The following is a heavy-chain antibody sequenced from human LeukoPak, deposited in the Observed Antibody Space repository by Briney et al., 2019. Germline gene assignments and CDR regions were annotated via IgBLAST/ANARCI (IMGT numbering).Heavy chain of an antibody. J-gene: IGHJ4*02. Sequence: GGSLRPSCAASGFTSSTYWMTWVRQAPGKGLEWVASIKQDGSEKYYVDSVKGRFTISRDNAKKLLYLQMNSLRVEDTAVYYCARDRGSSGRLGRFDNWGQGTLVTVSP. CDR1: GFTSSTYW. D-gene: IGHD6-19*01. CDR2: IKQDGSEK. V-gene: IGHV3-7*01. CDR3: ARDRGSSGRLGRFDN.